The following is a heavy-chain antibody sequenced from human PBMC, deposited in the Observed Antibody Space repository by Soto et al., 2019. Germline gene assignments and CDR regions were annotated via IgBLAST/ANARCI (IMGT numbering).Heavy chain of an antibody. Sequence: QVRLQQWGAGLLKPSETLALTCAVHGGSFRGYYWSWIRQPPGKGLEWIGEINHSGGTNYNPSLKSRVSISVDASKNQFSLQLTSVTAADTAVYYCARAPMVLSRSYFDSWGQGTPVTVSS. CDR3: ARAPMVLSRSYFDS. J-gene: IGHJ4*02. V-gene: IGHV4-34*01. D-gene: IGHD2-8*01. CDR2: INHSGGT. CDR1: GGSFRGYY.